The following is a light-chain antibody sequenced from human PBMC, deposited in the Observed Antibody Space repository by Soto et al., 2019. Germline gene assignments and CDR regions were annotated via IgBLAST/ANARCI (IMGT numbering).Light chain of an antibody. J-gene: IGLJ2*01. CDR2: EVS. Sequence: QSALTQPASVSGSPGQSITISCTGTSSDVGGYNYVSWYQQHPGKAPKLMIYEVSNRPSGVSNRFSGSKSGNTASLTISGLQAEDEADYYCTSKTSSTYVVFGGGTQRTVL. V-gene: IGLV2-14*01. CDR1: SSDVGGYNY. CDR3: TSKTSSTYVV.